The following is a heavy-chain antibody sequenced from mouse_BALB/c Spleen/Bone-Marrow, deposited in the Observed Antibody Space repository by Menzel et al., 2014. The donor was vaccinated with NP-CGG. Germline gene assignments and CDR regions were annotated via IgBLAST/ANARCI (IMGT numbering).Heavy chain of an antibody. CDR3: ARAYDFLDY. D-gene: IGHD2-4*01. Sequence: VQLQQPGPELMKPGASVKISCKASGYSFXSYYMHWVKQSHGKSLEWIGYIDPFNGGTSYNQKFKGKATLTVDKSSNTAYMHLSSLTSEDSAVYYCARAYDFLDYWGQGSTLTVSS. CDR2: IDPFNGGT. CDR1: GYSFXSYY. V-gene: IGHV1S135*01. J-gene: IGHJ2*01.